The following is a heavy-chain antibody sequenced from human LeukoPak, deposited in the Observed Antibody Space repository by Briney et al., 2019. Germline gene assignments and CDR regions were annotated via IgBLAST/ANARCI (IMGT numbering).Heavy chain of an antibody. D-gene: IGHD1-14*01. V-gene: IGHV5-51*01. CDR1: GYSFTSYW. Sequence: GESLKISCKGSGYSFTSYWIGWVPQMPGKGLEWVGIIYPGYSDTRYSPSFQGQVTISADKSISTAYLQWSSLKASDTAMYYCARRSRTLGYYYGMDVWGQGTTVTVSS. J-gene: IGHJ6*02. CDR2: IYPGYSDT. CDR3: ARRSRTLGYYYGMDV.